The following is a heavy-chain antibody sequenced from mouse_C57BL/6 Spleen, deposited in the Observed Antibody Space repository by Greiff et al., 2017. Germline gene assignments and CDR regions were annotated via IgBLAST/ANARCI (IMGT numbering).Heavy chain of an antibody. V-gene: IGHV1-76*01. J-gene: IGHJ3*01. CDR2: IYPGSGNT. CDR3: ASPNFSY. D-gene: IGHD4-1*01. CDR1: GYTFTDYY. Sequence: QVQLQQSGAELVRPGASVKLSCKASGYTFTDYYINWVKQRPGQGLEWIARIYPGSGNTYYNEKFKGKATLTAEKSSSTAYMQLSSLTSEGSAVYCCASPNFSYWGQGTLVTVSA.